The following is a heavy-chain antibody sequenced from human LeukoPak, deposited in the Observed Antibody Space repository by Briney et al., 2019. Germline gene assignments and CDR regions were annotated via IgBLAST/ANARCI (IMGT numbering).Heavy chain of an antibody. D-gene: IGHD6-19*01. J-gene: IGHJ4*02. V-gene: IGHV4-59*08. Sequence: SETLSLTCTVSGASFSSYYWSWLRQPPGKGLEWIAYIFYNGNTKYNPSLKSRVTISVDTSKNQFSLKLSSVTAADTAVYYCARVTGIEVAGTYYWGQGTLVTVSS. CDR2: IFYNGNT. CDR3: ARVTGIEVAGTYY. CDR1: GASFSSYY.